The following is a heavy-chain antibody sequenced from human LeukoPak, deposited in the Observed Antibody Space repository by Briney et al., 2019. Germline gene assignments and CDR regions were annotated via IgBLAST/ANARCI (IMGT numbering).Heavy chain of an antibody. CDR2: IYTSGST. D-gene: IGHD2-2*01. J-gene: IGHJ4*02. CDR3: ARTVVVPAAPYFDY. CDR1: GGSLSSGSYY. Sequence: SETLSLTCTVSGGSLSSGSYYWSWIRQPAGKGLEWIGRIYTSGSTNYNPSLKSRVTISVDTSKNQFSLKLSSVTAADTAVYYCARTVVVPAAPYFDYWGQGTLATVSS. V-gene: IGHV4-61*02.